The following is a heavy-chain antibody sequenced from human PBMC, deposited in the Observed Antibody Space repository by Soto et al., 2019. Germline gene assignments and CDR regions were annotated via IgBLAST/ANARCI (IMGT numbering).Heavy chain of an antibody. CDR2: ISAYNGNT. J-gene: IGHJ4*02. V-gene: IGHV1-18*04. D-gene: IGHD6-19*01. CDR3: ARGHSGTSSGWYLEGLDY. Sequence: ASVKVSCKASGYTFTGYGISWVRQAPGQGLEWMGWISAYNGNTNYAQKLQGRVTMTTDTSTTTAYMELKSLRSDDTAVYYCARGHSGTSSGWYLEGLDYWGQGTLVTVSS. CDR1: GYTFTGYG.